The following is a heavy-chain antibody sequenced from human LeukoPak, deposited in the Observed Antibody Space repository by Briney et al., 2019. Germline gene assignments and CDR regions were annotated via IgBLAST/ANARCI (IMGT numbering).Heavy chain of an antibody. CDR3: ARMATMGGNGYHFDL. CDR1: GDSISGYY. J-gene: IGHJ4*02. CDR2: IRSTGRI. D-gene: IGHD5-24*01. Sequence: SETLSLTCTVSGDSISGYYWNWIRQSAGKGLEHIAYIRSTGRIYYNPSLKSRGTISIDTSKNQFSLRLTSVTAADTAVHYCARMATMGGNGYHFDLWGQGTLVTVSS. V-gene: IGHV4-59*01.